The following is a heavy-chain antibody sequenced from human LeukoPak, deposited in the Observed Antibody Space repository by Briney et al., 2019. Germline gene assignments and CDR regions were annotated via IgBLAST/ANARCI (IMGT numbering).Heavy chain of an antibody. J-gene: IGHJ6*02. Sequence: SQTLSLTCAVSGGSISSGGYSWSWIRQPPGKGLEWIGYIYHSGSTYYNPSLKSRVTISVDRPKNQFSLKLSSVTAADTAVYYCARAPTYYYDSSGYFRYYGIDVWGQGTTVTVSS. D-gene: IGHD3-22*01. CDR2: IYHSGST. CDR3: ARAPTYYYDSSGYFRYYGIDV. CDR1: GGSISSGGYS. V-gene: IGHV4-30-2*01.